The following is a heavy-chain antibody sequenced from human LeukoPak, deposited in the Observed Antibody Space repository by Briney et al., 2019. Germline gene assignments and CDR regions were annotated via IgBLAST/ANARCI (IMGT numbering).Heavy chain of an antibody. V-gene: IGHV1-3*01. D-gene: IGHD3-9*01. CDR2: INAGNGKT. Sequence: ASVKVSCKASGYTFTSYAMHWVRQAPGQRLEWMGWINAGNGKTKYSQKFQGRVTITRDTSASTAYMDLSSLRSEDTAVYYCARDGPYYNVLTGYPPFDYWGQGTLVTVSS. J-gene: IGHJ4*02. CDR1: GYTFTSYA. CDR3: ARDGPYYNVLTGYPPFDY.